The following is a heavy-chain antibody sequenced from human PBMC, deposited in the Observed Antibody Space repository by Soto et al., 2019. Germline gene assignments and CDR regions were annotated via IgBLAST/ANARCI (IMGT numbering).Heavy chain of an antibody. CDR2: IYYSGGT. J-gene: IGHJ6*02. D-gene: IGHD6-19*01. CDR1: GGSISSYY. V-gene: IGHV4-59*01. CDR3: ARDRSIWGGIEVAGTQPDYYGMDV. Sequence: SETLSLTCTVSGGSISSYYWSWIRQPPGKGLEWIGYIYYSGGTNYNPSLKSRVTISVDTSKNQFSLKLSSVTAVDAAAYYCARDRSIWGGIEVAGTQPDYYGMDVWGQGTTVTVSS.